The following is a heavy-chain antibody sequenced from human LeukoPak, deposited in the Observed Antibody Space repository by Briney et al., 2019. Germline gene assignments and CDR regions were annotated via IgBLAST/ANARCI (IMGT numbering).Heavy chain of an antibody. CDR1: GGSISSYY. D-gene: IGHD6-13*01. V-gene: IGHV4-59*01. CDR2: IYYSGST. J-gene: IGHJ5*02. CDR3: AQAPAAAWMRFDP. Sequence: SETLSLTCTVSGGSISSYYWSWIRQPPGKGLEWIGYIYYSGSTNYNPSLKSRVTISVDTSKNQFSLKLSSVTAADTAVYYCAQAPAAAWMRFDPWGQGTLVTVSS.